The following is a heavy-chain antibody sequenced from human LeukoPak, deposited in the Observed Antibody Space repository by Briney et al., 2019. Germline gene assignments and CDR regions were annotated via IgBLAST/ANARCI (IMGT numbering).Heavy chain of an antibody. J-gene: IGHJ6*02. CDR2: ISYDGSNK. CDR1: GFTFSSYA. V-gene: IGHV3-30-3*01. Sequence: GGSLRLSCAASGFTFSSYAMHWVRQAPGKGLEWVAVISYDGSNKYYADSVKGRFTISRDNSKNTLYLQMNSLRAEDTAVYYCARDLNGSGWYDGYYYGMDVWGQGTTVTVSS. CDR3: ARDLNGSGWYDGYYYGMDV. D-gene: IGHD6-19*01.